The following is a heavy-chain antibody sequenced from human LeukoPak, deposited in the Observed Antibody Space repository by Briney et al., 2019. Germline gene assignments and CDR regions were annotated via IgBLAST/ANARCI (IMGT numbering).Heavy chain of an antibody. J-gene: IGHJ4*02. Sequence: RASVKVSCKVSGYTLTELSMHWVRQAPGKGLEWMGGFDPEDGETIYAQKFQGRVTMTEDTSTDTAYMELSSLRSEDTAVYYCATYLIAVAGTFDYWGQGTLVTVSS. CDR1: GYTLTELS. V-gene: IGHV1-24*01. CDR2: FDPEDGET. D-gene: IGHD6-19*01. CDR3: ATYLIAVAGTFDY.